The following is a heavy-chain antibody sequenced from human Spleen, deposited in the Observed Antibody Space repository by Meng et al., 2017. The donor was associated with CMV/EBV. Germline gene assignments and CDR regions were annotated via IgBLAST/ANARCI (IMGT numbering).Heavy chain of an antibody. J-gene: IGHJ4*02. D-gene: IGHD2-2*01. Sequence: GESLKISCVVSGSTFRSYAMHWVRQAPGKGLEWVAVISNDGNEKYYADSVKGRFTISRDNSRDTLDLQMNSLRVEDTAVYYCARGSIGLYCTSTNCQSDYWGQGTLVTVSS. CDR3: ARGSIGLYCTSTNCQSDY. CDR2: ISNDGNEK. V-gene: IGHV3-30-3*01. CDR1: GSTFRSYA.